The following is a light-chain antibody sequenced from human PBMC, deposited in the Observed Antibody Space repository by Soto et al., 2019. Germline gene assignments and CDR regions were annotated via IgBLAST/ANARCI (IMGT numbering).Light chain of an antibody. CDR3: QQYYDYPPLI. V-gene: IGKV3-15*01. J-gene: IGKJ4*01. CDR1: RNINRK. CDR2: GAS. Sequence: EIVMTQSPATLSVSPGERATLSCRASRNINRKLAWYQQKPGQTPSLLISGASTRATGIPARFSGSGSGTEFTLTLSSLQSEDFAAYDCQQYYDYPPLIFGGGTKVEIK.